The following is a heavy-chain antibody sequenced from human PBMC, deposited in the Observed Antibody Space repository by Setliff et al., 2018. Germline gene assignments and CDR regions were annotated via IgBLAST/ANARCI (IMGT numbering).Heavy chain of an antibody. CDR3: ARRPRAVYGSGRRNWFLDY. CDR2: ISVYSGNT. V-gene: IGHV1-18*01. D-gene: IGHD3-10*01. CDR1: GYTFSSYA. J-gene: IGHJ4*02. Sequence: GASVKVSCKASGYTFSSYAISWVRQAPGQGLEWLGWISVYSGNTDYAQNFQGRVTMTADTSTSTAYMELRSQTSDDTAVYYCARRPRAVYGSGRRNWFLDYWGQGTLVTVSS.